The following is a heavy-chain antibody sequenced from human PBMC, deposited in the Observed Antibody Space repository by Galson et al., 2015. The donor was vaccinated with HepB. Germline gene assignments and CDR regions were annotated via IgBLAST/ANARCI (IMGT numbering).Heavy chain of an antibody. D-gene: IGHD2-2*02. CDR3: ARDRYCSSTSCYTGITFDP. CDR1: GYTFTSYG. V-gene: IGHV1-18*01. J-gene: IGHJ5*02. CDR2: ISAYNGNT. Sequence: SVKVSCKASGYTFTSYGISWVRQAPGQGLEWMGWISAYNGNTNYAQKLQGRVTMTTDTSTSTAYMELSSLRSEDTAVYYCARDRYCSSTSCYTGITFDPWGQGTLVTVSS.